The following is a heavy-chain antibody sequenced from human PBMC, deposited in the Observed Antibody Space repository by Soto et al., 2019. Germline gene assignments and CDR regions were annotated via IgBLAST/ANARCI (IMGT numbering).Heavy chain of an antibody. Sequence: QVQLVQSGAEVKKPGSSVKFSCKASGGTFSSYAISWVRQAPGQGLEWMGGCIPIFGTANYAQKFQGRGTITADESTSTDYMELSSLRSEDTAVYYCARAPAYYYDSRGYPHDYWCQGTLVTDSS. V-gene: IGHV1-69*01. D-gene: IGHD3-22*01. J-gene: IGHJ4*02. CDR3: ARAPAYYYDSRGYPHDY. CDR1: GGTFSSYA. CDR2: CIPIFGTA.